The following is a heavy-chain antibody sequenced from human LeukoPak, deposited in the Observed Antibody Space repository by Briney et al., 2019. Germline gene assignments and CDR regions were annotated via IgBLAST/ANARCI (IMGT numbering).Heavy chain of an antibody. Sequence: GASVKVSCKASGYTFTGYYLHWVRQAPGQGLEWMGWINPSSGATNYAQKFQGRVTMTRDTSITTSYMELSRLRSDDTAVYYCARGRGSGWYPSDYWGQGTLATVSS. V-gene: IGHV1-2*02. J-gene: IGHJ4*02. CDR2: INPSSGAT. CDR3: ARGRGSGWYPSDY. CDR1: GYTFTGYY. D-gene: IGHD6-19*01.